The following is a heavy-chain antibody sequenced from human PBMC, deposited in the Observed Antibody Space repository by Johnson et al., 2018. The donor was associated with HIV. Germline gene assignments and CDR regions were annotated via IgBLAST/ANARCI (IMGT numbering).Heavy chain of an antibody. J-gene: IGHJ3*02. D-gene: IGHD5-24*01. CDR1: GFIFSSYA. V-gene: IGHV3-30*04. CDR3: ARRRRDGDAFDI. Sequence: QVQLVESGGGLVQPGGSLRLSCAASGFIFSSYAMHWVRQAPGKGLEWVAVISSQGSTSYYADSVKGRFSISRDNSKNTLYLQMNSLRAEDTAVYYCARRRRDGDAFDIWGQGTMVTVSS. CDR2: ISSQGSTS.